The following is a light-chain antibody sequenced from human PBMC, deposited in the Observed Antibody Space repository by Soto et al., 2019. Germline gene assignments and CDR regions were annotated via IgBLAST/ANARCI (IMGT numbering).Light chain of an antibody. Sequence: EIVLTQSPATLSLSPGERATLSCRASQSVSSYLAWYQQKPGQAPRLLIYDASNRATGIPARFSGSGSGTNYTLTISGLEPEDFAVYYCQQRTNWLTFGGGPKVEIK. CDR3: QQRTNWLT. CDR2: DAS. J-gene: IGKJ4*01. V-gene: IGKV3-11*01. CDR1: QSVSSY.